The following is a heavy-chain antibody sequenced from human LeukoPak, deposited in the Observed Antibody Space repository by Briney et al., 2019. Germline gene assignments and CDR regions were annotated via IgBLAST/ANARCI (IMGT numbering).Heavy chain of an antibody. CDR3: ARDSGGRGHFDF. CDR1: GGTFSSYA. CDR2: IIPILGIA. J-gene: IGHJ4*02. Sequence: GASVKVSCKASGGTFSSYAISWVRQAPGQGLEWMGRIIPILGIANYAQKFQGRVTITADRSTSTAYMELSSLRSEDTAAYYCARDSGGRGHFDFWGQGTLVTVSS. D-gene: IGHD3-16*01. V-gene: IGHV1-69*04.